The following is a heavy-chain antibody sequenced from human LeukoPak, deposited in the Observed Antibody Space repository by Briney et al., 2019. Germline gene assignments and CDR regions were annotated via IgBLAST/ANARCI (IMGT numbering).Heavy chain of an antibody. J-gene: IGHJ6*02. D-gene: IGHD6-13*01. CDR2: IYYRGST. V-gene: IGHV4-59*01. CDR1: GGSISSYY. CDR3: ARGTYSSSWSKDGMDV. Sequence: PSETLSLTCTVSGGSISSYYWSWIRQPPGKGLEWIGYIYYRGSTNYNPSLKSRVTISVAPSKNQFSLTLSSVTAADTAVYYCARGTYSSSWSKDGMDVWGQGTTVTVSS.